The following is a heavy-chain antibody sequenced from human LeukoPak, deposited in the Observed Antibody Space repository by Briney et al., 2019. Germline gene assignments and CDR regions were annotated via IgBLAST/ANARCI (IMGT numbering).Heavy chain of an antibody. D-gene: IGHD2-2*01. CDR3: AAPEYCSSTSCWRVDY. CDR2: IRYDGSNK. J-gene: IGHJ4*02. Sequence: GGSLRLSCAASGFTFSSYGMHWVRQAPGKGLEWVAFIRYDGSNKYYADSVKGRFTISRDNSKNTLYLQMNSLRAEDTAVYYCAAPEYCSSTSCWRVDYWGQGTLITVSS. CDR1: GFTFSSYG. V-gene: IGHV3-30*02.